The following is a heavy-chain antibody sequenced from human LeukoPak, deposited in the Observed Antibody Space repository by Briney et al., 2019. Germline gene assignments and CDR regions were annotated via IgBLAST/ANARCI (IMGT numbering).Heavy chain of an antibody. Sequence: GESLKISCKGTGYSFTTYWIGWVRQMPGQGLEWMGIIYPGNSNTRYSPSFQGQVTISADKSIRTAYLQWSSLKASDSAMYYCARQVYYDSSFPDYWGQGTLVTVSS. CDR3: ARQVYYDSSFPDY. J-gene: IGHJ4*02. CDR1: GYSFTTYW. D-gene: IGHD3-22*01. CDR2: IYPGNSNT. V-gene: IGHV5-51*01.